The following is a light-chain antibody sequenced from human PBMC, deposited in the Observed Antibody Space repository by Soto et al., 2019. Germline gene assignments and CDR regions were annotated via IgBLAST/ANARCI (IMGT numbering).Light chain of an antibody. J-gene: IGKJ2*01. CDR1: QGVGSY. CDR2: DAS. V-gene: IGKV3-11*01. Sequence: EIVLTQSPATLSLSPGERATLSCRASQGVGSYLAWYQQKCGQAPRLLIYDASKRATGIPARFSGSGSGTDFTVTISSLEPEDFAVYYCQQRSKWPYTFGQGMKLEIK. CDR3: QQRSKWPYT.